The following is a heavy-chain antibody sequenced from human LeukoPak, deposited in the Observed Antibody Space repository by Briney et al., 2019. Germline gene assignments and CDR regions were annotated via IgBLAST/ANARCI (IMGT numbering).Heavy chain of an antibody. J-gene: IGHJ4*02. V-gene: IGHV4-34*01. CDR2: INHSGST. Sequence: SETLSLTCAVYGGSFSGYYWSWIRQPPGKGLEWTGEINHSGSTNYNPSLKSRVTISVDTSKNQFSLKLSSVTAADTAVYYCARGGGKQWLVKEGPFDYWGQGTLVTVSS. CDR1: GGSFSGYY. D-gene: IGHD6-19*01. CDR3: ARGGGKQWLVKEGPFDY.